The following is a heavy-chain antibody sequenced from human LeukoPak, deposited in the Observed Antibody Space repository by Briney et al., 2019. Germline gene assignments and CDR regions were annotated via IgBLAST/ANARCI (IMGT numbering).Heavy chain of an antibody. V-gene: IGHV3-11*01. CDR3: ARVLRYCSGGNCYSGGLGYMDV. CDR1: GFTFSDYN. CDR2: ISRSGSSK. D-gene: IGHD2-15*01. J-gene: IGHJ6*03. Sequence: GGSLRLSCAASGFTFSDYNMRWIRQAPGKGLEWVSSISRSGSSKYYADSVKGRFTISRDNAKNSLFLEMNSLRAEDTAVYYCARVLRYCSGGNCYSGGLGYMDVWGKGTTVTISS.